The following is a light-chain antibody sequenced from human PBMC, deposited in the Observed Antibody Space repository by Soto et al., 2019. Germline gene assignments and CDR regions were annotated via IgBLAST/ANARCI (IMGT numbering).Light chain of an antibody. CDR2: DAS. Sequence: EIVLTQSPATLSLSPGERATLSCRASQSVRSYLAWYQQKPGQAPRLLIYDASNRATGIPDRFSGSGSGTDFTLTISRLEPEDFAVYYCQQYGSSPPFTFGPGTKVDIK. V-gene: IGKV3-20*01. CDR3: QQYGSSPPFT. J-gene: IGKJ3*01. CDR1: QSVRSY.